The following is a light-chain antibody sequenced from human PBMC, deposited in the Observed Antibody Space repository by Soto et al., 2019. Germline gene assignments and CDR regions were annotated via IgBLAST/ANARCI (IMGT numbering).Light chain of an antibody. CDR1: SSYVGRYNT. V-gene: IGLV2-14*01. CDR2: EVT. CDR3: NSLRVNHLYG. J-gene: IGLJ1*01. Sequence: QSVLTQPASVSGSPGQTITISCTGTSSYVGRYNTVSWYQHHPGKAPKLIIYEVTHRPAGISDRFSASKSGNTASLTISGLQAEDEADYYCNSLRVNHLYGFGSGTKVTVL.